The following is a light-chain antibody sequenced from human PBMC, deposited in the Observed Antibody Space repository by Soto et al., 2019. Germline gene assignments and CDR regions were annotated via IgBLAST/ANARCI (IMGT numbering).Light chain of an antibody. Sequence: GLSQSAGTLSLSPGERATLSCRASQSVSSSYLACYQQKPGQAPRLLIYGASSRATGIPDRSSGSGSGTDFTLTISRLEPEDLAVDYCQQYGSSPFTFGPGTKVDIK. V-gene: IGKV3-20*01. CDR3: QQYGSSPFT. CDR1: QSVSSSY. J-gene: IGKJ3*01. CDR2: GAS.